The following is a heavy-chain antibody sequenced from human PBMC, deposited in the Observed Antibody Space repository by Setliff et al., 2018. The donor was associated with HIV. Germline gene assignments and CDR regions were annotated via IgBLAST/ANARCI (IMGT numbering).Heavy chain of an antibody. CDR1: GGSFSGSF. Sequence: SATLSLTCAVYGGSFSGSFWSWIRQPPGKGLEWIGEINHSGETNYSPPLKSRVSMSVDTSKNQFSLKLSAVTSADTAVYYCVRRAGRHRLLRSGVAGTLDSWGQGTLVTVSS. CDR2: INHSGET. CDR3: VRRAGRHRLLRSGVAGTLDS. D-gene: IGHD6-19*01. J-gene: IGHJ4*02. V-gene: IGHV4-34*01.